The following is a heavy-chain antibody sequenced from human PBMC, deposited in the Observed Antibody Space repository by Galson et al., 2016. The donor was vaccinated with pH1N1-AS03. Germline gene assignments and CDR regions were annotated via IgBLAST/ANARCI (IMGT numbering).Heavy chain of an antibody. J-gene: IGHJ5*02. CDR2: INPNSGGT. V-gene: IGHV1-2*04. CDR1: GYTFTDYY. Sequence: SVKVSCKASGYTFTDYYMYWVRQAPGQGLEWMGWINPNSGGTNYAQKFQGWVTMTRDTTISTGYMELSRLKSDDTAVYYCARGPQVEITDFVWLRVPLSDFGELDPWGQGTLVTVSS. D-gene: IGHD3-9*01. CDR3: ARGPQVEITDFVWLRVPLSDFGELDP.